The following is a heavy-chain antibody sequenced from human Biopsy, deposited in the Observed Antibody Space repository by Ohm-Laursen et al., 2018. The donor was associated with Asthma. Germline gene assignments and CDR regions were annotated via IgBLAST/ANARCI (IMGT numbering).Heavy chain of an antibody. CDR2: ISSGGTS. CDR1: GFAVSSYH. Sequence: SLRLSCAASGFAVSSYHMLWVRQAPGKGLEWVSVISSGGTSHNADYARGRFTISRDYSKNTLYLQMHSLRAEDTAVDYCARGDSSNWSHYYFDYWGQGTLVTVSS. J-gene: IGHJ4*02. D-gene: IGHD3-22*01. V-gene: IGHV3-53*01. CDR3: ARGDSSNWSHYYFDY.